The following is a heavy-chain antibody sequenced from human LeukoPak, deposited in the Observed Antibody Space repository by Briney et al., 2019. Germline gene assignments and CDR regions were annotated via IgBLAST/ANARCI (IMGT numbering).Heavy chain of an antibody. CDR1: GFTFSSYS. CDR3: ARSGVVPAAIRAYYYYGMDV. D-gene: IGHD2-2*02. V-gene: IGHV3-48*04. J-gene: IGHJ6*02. CDR2: IHSGGSTI. Sequence: GGSLRLSCAASGFTFSSYSMNWVRQAPGKGLEWVSYIHSGGSTIYYADSVKGRFTISRDNAKNSLYLQMNSLRAEDTAVYYCARSGVVPAAIRAYYYYGMDVWGQGTTVTVSS.